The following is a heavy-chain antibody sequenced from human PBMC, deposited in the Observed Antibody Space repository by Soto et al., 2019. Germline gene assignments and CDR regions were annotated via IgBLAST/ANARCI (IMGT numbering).Heavy chain of an antibody. Sequence: DVQSLESGGGLVQPEGSLRLSCAASGFTFSSYAMGWVRQGPGKGLEWVAVVSIGGSTHYADSVRGRFTISRDNSKNTLSLQMNSLTAEDTAVYFCAKRRGAGGHFDYWGQGALVTVSS. CDR3: AKRRGAGGHFDY. J-gene: IGHJ4*02. CDR2: VSIGGST. CDR1: GFTFSSYA. V-gene: IGHV3-23*01. D-gene: IGHD2-15*01.